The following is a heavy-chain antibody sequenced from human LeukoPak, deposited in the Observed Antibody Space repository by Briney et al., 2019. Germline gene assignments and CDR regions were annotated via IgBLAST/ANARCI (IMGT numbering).Heavy chain of an antibody. Sequence: GGSLRLSCAASAFTFSSYAMSWVRQAPGKGLEWVSGISGSGGSAFYADTVKGRLIISRDNSKNMLYLHMNSLRAEDTAVYYCAKDHYDILTGQPLSFDYWGQGTLVTVSS. D-gene: IGHD3-9*01. CDR3: AKDHYDILTGQPLSFDY. J-gene: IGHJ4*02. CDR2: ISGSGGSA. CDR1: AFTFSSYA. V-gene: IGHV3-23*01.